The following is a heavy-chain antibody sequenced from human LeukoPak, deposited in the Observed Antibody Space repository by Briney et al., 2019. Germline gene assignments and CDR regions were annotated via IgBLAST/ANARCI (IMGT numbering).Heavy chain of an antibody. V-gene: IGHV4-59*01. CDR3: ARVGYYYDSSGCFDI. D-gene: IGHD3-22*01. CDR2: IYYSGST. J-gene: IGHJ3*02. Sequence: SETLSLTCTISGDSTNTYFWSWIRQPPGKGLEWIGYIYYSGSTNYNPSLKSRVAISVDTSKNQFSLKLSSVTAADTAVYYCARVGYYYDSSGCFDIWGQGTMVTVSS. CDR1: GDSTNTYF.